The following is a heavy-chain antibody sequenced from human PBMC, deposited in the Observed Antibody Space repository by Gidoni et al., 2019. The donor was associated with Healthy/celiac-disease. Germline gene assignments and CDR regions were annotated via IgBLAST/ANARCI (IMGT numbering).Heavy chain of an antibody. J-gene: IGHJ4*02. Sequence: EVQLVESGGGGVRPGGSLRLSCAASGFPFDDYGMRWVRQGPGKGLEWVSGINWNVDSTGYADSVKGRFTISRDNAKNSLYLQMNSLRAEDTALYHCARDRTEVGATIADYWGQGTLVTVSS. D-gene: IGHD1-26*01. CDR1: GFPFDDYG. CDR3: ARDRTEVGATIADY. CDR2: INWNVDST. V-gene: IGHV3-20*01.